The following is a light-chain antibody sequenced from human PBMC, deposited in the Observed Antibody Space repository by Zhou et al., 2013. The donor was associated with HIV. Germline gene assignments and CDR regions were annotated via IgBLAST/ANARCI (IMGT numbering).Light chain of an antibody. CDR1: QSLLYSKGYNY. CDR3: MQALQTPR. Sequence: DIVMTQFPLSLPVTPGEPASISCRSSQSLLYSKGYNYLDWYVQRPGQSPQLLIYLGSYRASGVPDRFSGSGSGTSFTLKITRVKAEDVGIYYCMQALQTPRFGGGTRL. CDR2: LGS. J-gene: IGKJ4*01. V-gene: IGKV2-28*01.